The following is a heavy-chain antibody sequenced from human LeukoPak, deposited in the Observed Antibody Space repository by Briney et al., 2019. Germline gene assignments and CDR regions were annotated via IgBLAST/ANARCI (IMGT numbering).Heavy chain of an antibody. CDR1: GGTFSSYA. D-gene: IGHD6-19*01. J-gene: IGHJ4*02. CDR3: ARDEFFIRSAGHYFDY. V-gene: IGHV1-18*01. CDR2: ISAYNGNT. Sequence: GASVKVSCKASGGTFSSYAISWVRQAPGQGLEWMGWISAYNGNTNYAQKLQGRVTMTTDTSTSTAYMELRSLRSDDTAVYYCARDEFFIRSAGHYFDYWGQGTLVTVSS.